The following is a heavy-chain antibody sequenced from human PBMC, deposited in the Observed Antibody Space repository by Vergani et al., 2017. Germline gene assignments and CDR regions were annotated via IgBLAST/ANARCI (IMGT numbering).Heavy chain of an antibody. V-gene: IGHV1-18*01. CDR1: GYTFTSYS. Sequence: VQLVQSGAEVKKPGASVKVSCKTSGYTFTSYSNSWVRQAPGQELEWMGWISAYNGNTNYAQKLQGIVTMTTDTSTSTAYIELRSLRSDDTAVYYCAIVGYSGGWYNWVDPWDQGTLVTVSS. CDR2: ISAYNGNT. J-gene: IGHJ5*02. CDR3: AIVGYSGGWYNWVDP. D-gene: IGHD6-19*01.